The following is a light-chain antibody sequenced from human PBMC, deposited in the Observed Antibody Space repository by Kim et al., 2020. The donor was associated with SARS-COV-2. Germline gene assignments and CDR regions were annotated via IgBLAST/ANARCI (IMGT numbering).Light chain of an antibody. J-gene: IGKJ3*01. Sequence: PGERATLSCRASQSVASSYLAWYQQKPGQPPRLLIYGASGRATGIPDRFSGSGSGTDFTLTISRLEPEDFAVYYCHHFGNSRFTFGPGTKVDIK. CDR3: HHFGNSRFT. V-gene: IGKV3-20*01. CDR2: GAS. CDR1: QSVASSY.